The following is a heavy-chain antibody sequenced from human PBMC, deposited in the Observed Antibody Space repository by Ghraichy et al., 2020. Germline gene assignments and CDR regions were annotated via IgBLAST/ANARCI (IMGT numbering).Heavy chain of an antibody. V-gene: IGHV3-7*04. Sequence: VSLRLSCAASGLTFSSYWMSWVRQAPGKGLEWVANIKQDVSEKYYVDSVKGRFTISRDNAKNSLYLQMNSLRAEDTAMYYCARVGITTYYGMDVWGQGTTVTVSS. CDR1: GLTFSSYW. CDR2: IKQDVSEK. J-gene: IGHJ6*02. D-gene: IGHD1-14*01. CDR3: ARVGITTYYGMDV.